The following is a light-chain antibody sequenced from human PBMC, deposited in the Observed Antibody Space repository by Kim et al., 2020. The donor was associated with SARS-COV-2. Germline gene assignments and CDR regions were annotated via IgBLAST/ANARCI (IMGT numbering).Light chain of an antibody. CDR2: KDS. CDR1: VLAKKKY. J-gene: IGLJ2*01. V-gene: IGLV3-27*01. CDR3: YSAADNLV. Sequence: SYELTQPSSVSVSPGQTARITCSGDVLAKKKYGRWFQQKPGQAPVVVIYKDSERPSGIPERFSGSSSGTTVTLTISGAQVEEEADYYCYSAADNLV.